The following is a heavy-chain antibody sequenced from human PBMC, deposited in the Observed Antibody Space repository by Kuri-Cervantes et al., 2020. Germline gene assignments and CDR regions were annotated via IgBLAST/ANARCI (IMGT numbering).Heavy chain of an antibody. Sequence: QTLSLTCAASEFTFSSYAMNWVRQAPGKGLEWVGFIRSKAYGGTTEYAASVKGRFTISRDDSKNSVYLQMKSLKTEDTAVYYCATFINSGEDYWGQGTLVTVSS. V-gene: IGHV3-49*04. CDR2: IRSKAYGGTT. J-gene: IGHJ4*02. CDR3: ATFINSGEDY. D-gene: IGHD1-26*01. CDR1: EFTFSSYA.